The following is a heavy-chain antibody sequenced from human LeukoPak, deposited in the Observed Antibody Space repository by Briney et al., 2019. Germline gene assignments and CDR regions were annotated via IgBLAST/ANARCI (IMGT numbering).Heavy chain of an antibody. V-gene: IGHV3-21*01. CDR1: GFTFSSYS. CDR3: ARAPYYYDSSGYYAAY. J-gene: IGHJ4*02. Sequence: PGGSLRLSCAASGFTFSSYSMNWVRQAPGKGLEWVSSISSSSYIYYADSVKGRFTISRDNAKNSLYLQMNSLRAEDTAVYYCARAPYYYDSSGYYAAYWGQGTLVTVSS. CDR2: ISSSSYI. D-gene: IGHD3-22*01.